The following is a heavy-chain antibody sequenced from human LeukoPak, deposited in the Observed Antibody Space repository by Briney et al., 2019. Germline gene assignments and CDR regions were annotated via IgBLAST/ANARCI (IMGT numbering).Heavy chain of an antibody. J-gene: IGHJ3*02. CDR3: ARDLLGDYGTFDI. Sequence: SETLSLTCTVSGGSITTHYWSWIRQPAGREVEWIGRVYNTGSTKYNLSLESRVTMSVDTSSNRFSLRLRSVTAADTAVYYCARDLLGDYGTFDIWGQGAMVTVSS. V-gene: IGHV4-4*07. CDR1: GGSITTHY. CDR2: VYNTGST. D-gene: IGHD4-17*01.